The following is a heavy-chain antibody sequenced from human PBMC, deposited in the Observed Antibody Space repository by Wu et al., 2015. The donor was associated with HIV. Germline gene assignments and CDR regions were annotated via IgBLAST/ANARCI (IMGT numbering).Heavy chain of an antibody. V-gene: IGHV1-69*13. CDR2: IIPSFVIA. D-gene: IGHD6-25*01. Sequence: QIQLVQSRTEMKRPGASVRVSCKASGYTFINYGLTWVRQAPGQGLEWMGGIIPSFVIAHYAQHFQGRVTITADESTSTAYMELSSLRSEDAAVYYCATDGDYISGSVYWGQGTLVTVSS. CDR1: GYTFINYG. J-gene: IGHJ4*02. CDR3: ATDGDYISGSVY.